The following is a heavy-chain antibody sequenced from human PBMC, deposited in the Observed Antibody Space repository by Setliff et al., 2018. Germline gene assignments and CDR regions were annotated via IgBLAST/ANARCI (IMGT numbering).Heavy chain of an antibody. Sequence: SETLSLTCTVSGDSISSGTYYWSWIRQPPGKGLEWIGEITHTGTTGSTKYNPSLKSRVTMSIDTSKNQFSLMVTSVTAADTAVYYCARGRNVASRLLDSWGQGTLVTVSS. CDR1: GDSISSGTYY. CDR2: ITHTGTTGST. J-gene: IGHJ4*02. CDR3: ARGRNVASRLLDS. V-gene: IGHV4-61*01. D-gene: IGHD6-6*01.